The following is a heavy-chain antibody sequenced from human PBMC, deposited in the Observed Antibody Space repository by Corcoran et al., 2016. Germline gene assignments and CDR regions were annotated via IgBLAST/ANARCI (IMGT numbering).Heavy chain of an antibody. CDR2: ISAYNGNT. Sequence: QVQLVQSGAEVKKPGASVKVSCKASGYTFTSYGISWVRQAPGQGLEWMGWISAYNGNTNYAQKLQGRVTMTTDTSTSTAYMELRSVRSDDTAVYYCARDETPYYDCWSSGYHYGMDVWGQGTTVTVSS. J-gene: IGHJ6*02. D-gene: IGHD3-3*01. V-gene: IGHV1-18*01. CDR1: GYTFTSYG. CDR3: ARDETPYYDCWSSGYHYGMDV.